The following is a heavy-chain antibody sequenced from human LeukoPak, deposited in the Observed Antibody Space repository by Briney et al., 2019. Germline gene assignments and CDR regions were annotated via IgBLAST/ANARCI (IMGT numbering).Heavy chain of an antibody. CDR3: ATPSRGATTYYFDY. D-gene: IGHD1-26*01. CDR2: ISGSGGST. CDR1: GXTFXXXA. Sequence: ASGXTFXXXAMSWXXXXPGXXXXXXSAISGSGGSTYYADSVKGRFTISRDNSKNTLYLQMNSLRAEDTAVYYCATPSRGATTYYFDYWGQGTLVTVSS. V-gene: IGHV3-23*01. J-gene: IGHJ4*02.